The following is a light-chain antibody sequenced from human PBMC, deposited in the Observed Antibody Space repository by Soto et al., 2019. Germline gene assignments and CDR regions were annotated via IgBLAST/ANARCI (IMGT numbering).Light chain of an antibody. J-gene: IGKJ1*01. CDR1: QSAFSTY. V-gene: IGKV3-20*01. Sequence: EIVLTQSPGTLSLSPGERATLSCRASQSAFSTYLAWYQQKPGQAPRLLIHGASSRATGIPDRFSGSGSGTDFTLTISRLEPKDFAVYYCQQYGNSPWTLGQGTKVEIK. CDR3: QQYGNSPWT. CDR2: GAS.